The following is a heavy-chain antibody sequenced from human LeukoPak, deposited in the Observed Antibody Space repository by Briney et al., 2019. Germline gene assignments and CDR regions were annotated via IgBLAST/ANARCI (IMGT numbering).Heavy chain of an antibody. CDR2: MSIDGNTK. D-gene: IGHD5-12*01. CDR3: ARRDSGYDNRAFDI. CDR1: GFIFTDYP. V-gene: IGHV3-30-3*01. Sequence: PGGSLRLSCAASGFIFTDYPIHWVRQTPDKGLECVALMSIDGNTKYYANSVRGRFTVSRDNSKNTVYLQMSSLRVEDTAVYYCARRDSGYDNRAFDIWGQGTVVTVSS. J-gene: IGHJ3*02.